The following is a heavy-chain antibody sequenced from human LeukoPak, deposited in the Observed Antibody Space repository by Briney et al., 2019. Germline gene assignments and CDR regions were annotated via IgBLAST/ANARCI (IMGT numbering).Heavy chain of an antibody. Sequence: PGGSLRLPCAASGFTVSSNYMSWVRQAPGKGLEWVSVIYSGGSTYYADSVKGRFTISRDNSKNTLYLQMNSLRAEDTAVYYCARAELRFLEWLFVPDAFDIWGQGTMVTVSS. CDR2: IYSGGST. CDR1: GFTVSSNY. D-gene: IGHD3-3*01. J-gene: IGHJ3*02. V-gene: IGHV3-66*01. CDR3: ARAELRFLEWLFVPDAFDI.